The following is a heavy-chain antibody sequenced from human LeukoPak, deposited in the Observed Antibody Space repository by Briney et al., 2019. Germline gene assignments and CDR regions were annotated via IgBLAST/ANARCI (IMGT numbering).Heavy chain of an antibody. Sequence: ASVKVSCKASGYTFTDYYMHWVRQAPGQGLEWMGRINPNSGGTNYAQKFQARVTMTRDTSISTAYMELSRLRSDDTALYYCARAAYYYDGSGYYLGDWGQGTLVTVSS. CDR2: INPNSGGT. CDR3: ARAAYYYDGSGYYLGD. V-gene: IGHV1-2*06. CDR1: GYTFTDYY. D-gene: IGHD3-22*01. J-gene: IGHJ4*02.